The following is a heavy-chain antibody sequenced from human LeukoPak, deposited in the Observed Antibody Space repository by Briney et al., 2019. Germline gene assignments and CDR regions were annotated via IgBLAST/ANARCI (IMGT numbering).Heavy chain of an antibody. V-gene: IGHV1-69*05. CDR3: ARDLGYYYDSSGYFPLV. J-gene: IGHJ4*02. D-gene: IGHD3-22*01. Sequence: SVKVSCKASGGTFSSYVISWVRQAPGQGLGWMGGIIPIFGTANYARKFQGRVTITTDESTSTAYMELSSLRTDDTAVYYCARDLGYYYDSSGYFPLVWGQGTLVTVSS. CDR1: GGTFSSYV. CDR2: IIPIFGTA.